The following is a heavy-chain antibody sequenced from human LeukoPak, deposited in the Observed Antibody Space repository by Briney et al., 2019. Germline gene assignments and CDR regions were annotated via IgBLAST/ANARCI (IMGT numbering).Heavy chain of an antibody. CDR2: ITRGSIYT. V-gene: IGHV3-21*01. CDR3: ARDPYNGSYGDDYYYYMDV. D-gene: IGHD1-26*01. Sequence: PGESLRLSCAASAFTFNNSNTNCVRQTPGKGLEWVSSITRGSIYTFYADSVKGRFTISRDNAKNALSLQMNSLRAEDTAVYYCARDPYNGSYGDDYYYYMDVWGKGTTVTISS. CDR1: AFTFNNSN. J-gene: IGHJ6*03.